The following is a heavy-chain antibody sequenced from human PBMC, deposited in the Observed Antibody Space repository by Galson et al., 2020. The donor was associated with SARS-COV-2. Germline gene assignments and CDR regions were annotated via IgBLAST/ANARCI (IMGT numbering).Heavy chain of an antibody. J-gene: IGHJ4*02. CDR3: ARTESYTNYADY. CDR1: GFTFTNYG. CDR2: ISAYSGNT. V-gene: IGHV1-18*04. D-gene: IGHD4-4*01. Sequence: ASVKVSCKTSGFTFTNYGFNWVRQAPRQGLEWMGWISAYSGNTNYEQKLQDRVTMTTDTSTSTAYMELRSLGSDDTAVYFCARTESYTNYADYWGQGTLVTVSS.